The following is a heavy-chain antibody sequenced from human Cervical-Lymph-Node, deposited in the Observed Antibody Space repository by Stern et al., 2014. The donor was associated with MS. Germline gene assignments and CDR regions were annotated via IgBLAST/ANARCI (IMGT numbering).Heavy chain of an antibody. CDR2: ISAYHGNT. CDR3: ARDGITIFGVVTQTKYYYYGMDV. CDR1: GYTFTSYG. Sequence: QVQLVESGAEVKKPGASVKVSCKASGYTFTSYGISWVRQAPGQGLEWMGWISAYHGNTNYAQKLQGRVTMTTDTSTSTVYMELRSLRSDDTAVYYCARDGITIFGVVTQTKYYYYGMDVWGQGTTVTVSS. V-gene: IGHV1-18*01. J-gene: IGHJ6*02. D-gene: IGHD3-3*01.